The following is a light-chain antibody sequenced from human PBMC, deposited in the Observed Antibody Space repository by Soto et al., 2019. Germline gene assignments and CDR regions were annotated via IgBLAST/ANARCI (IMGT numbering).Light chain of an antibody. J-gene: IGLJ1*01. Sequence: QSVLAQPASVSGSPGQSITISCTGTSSDVGSYNLVSWYQQHPGKAPKLMIYEVSKRPSGVSNRFSGSKSGNTASLTISGLQAEDEADYYCCLYAGSSIFFGTGTKVTVL. V-gene: IGLV2-23*02. CDR2: EVS. CDR3: CLYAGSSIF. CDR1: SSDVGSYNL.